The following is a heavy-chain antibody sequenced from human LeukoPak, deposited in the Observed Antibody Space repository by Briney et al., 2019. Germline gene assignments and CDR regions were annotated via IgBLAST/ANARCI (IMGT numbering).Heavy chain of an antibody. CDR1: GFTFSSYA. D-gene: IGHD2-15*01. CDR2: ISYDGSNK. CDR3: ARDPPCSGGSCDEYYFDY. V-gene: IGHV3-30*04. J-gene: IGHJ4*02. Sequence: GGSLRLSCAASGFTFSSYAMHWVRQAPGKGLEWVAVISYDGSNKYYADSVKGRFTISRDNSKNTLYLQMNSLRAEDTAVYYCARDPPCSGGSCDEYYFDYWGQGTLVTVSS.